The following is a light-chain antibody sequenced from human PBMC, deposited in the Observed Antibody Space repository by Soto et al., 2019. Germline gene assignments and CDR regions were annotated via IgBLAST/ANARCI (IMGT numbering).Light chain of an antibody. V-gene: IGKV1-12*01. CDR3: QQTNSFPLT. J-gene: IGKJ4*01. CDR2: AAS. CDR1: GSVSSN. Sequence: MTQSPATLSVSQGERASLSCRASGSVSSNLAWYQQKPGKAPNLLIYAASSLQSGVPSRFSGSGSGTDFTLTISSLQPEDFATYYCQQTNSFPLTFGGGTKVEIK.